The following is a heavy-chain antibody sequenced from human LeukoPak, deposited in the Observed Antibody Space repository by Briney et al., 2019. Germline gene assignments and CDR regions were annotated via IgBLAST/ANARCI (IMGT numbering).Heavy chain of an antibody. V-gene: IGHV4-34*01. J-gene: IGHJ4*02. CDR3: ARVQPPAV. CDR1: GGSFSGYY. D-gene: IGHD6-19*01. Sequence: SETLSLTCAVYGGSFSGYYWSWIRQPPGKGLEWIGEINHSGSTNYNPSLKSRVTISVDTSKNQFSLKLSSVTAADTAVHYCARVQPPAVWGQGTLVTVSS. CDR2: INHSGST.